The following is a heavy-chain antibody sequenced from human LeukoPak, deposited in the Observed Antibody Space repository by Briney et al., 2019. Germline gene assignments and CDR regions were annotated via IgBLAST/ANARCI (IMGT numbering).Heavy chain of an antibody. J-gene: IGHJ6*03. CDR2: VDPEDGET. CDR3: ATDSGAARPYYYYYYMDV. Sequence: ASVKVSCKVSGYTFTDYYMHWVQQAPGKGLEWMGLVDPEDGETIYAEKLQGRVTITADTSTDTAYMELSSLRSEDTAVYYCATDSGAARPYYYYYYMDVWGKGTTVTVSS. CDR1: GYTFTDYY. D-gene: IGHD6-6*01. V-gene: IGHV1-69-2*01.